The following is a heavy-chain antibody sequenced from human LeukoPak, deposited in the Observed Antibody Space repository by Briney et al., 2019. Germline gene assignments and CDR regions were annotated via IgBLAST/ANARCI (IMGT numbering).Heavy chain of an antibody. CDR2: IYYSGST. Sequence: SETLSLTCTVSGGSISSYYWSWIRQPPGKGLEWIGYIYYSGSTNYNPSLKSRVTISVDTSKNQFSPKLSSVTAADTAVYYCARHKDRRYYGSGSYYDAFDIWGQGTMVTVSS. V-gene: IGHV4-59*08. CDR3: ARHKDRRYYGSGSYYDAFDI. CDR1: GGSISSYY. J-gene: IGHJ3*02. D-gene: IGHD3-10*01.